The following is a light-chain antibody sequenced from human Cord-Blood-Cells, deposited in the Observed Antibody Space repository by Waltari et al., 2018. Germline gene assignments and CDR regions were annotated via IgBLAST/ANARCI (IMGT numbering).Light chain of an antibody. V-gene: IGKV1-33*01. CDR2: DAS. CDR1: QDISNY. J-gene: IGKJ3*01. CDR3: QQYDNLTPFT. Sequence: DIQMSQSPSSLSASVGDRVTITCQASQDISNYLNWYQQKPEKGHKLLIYDASNLKTGVPSRFSGSGSGTDFTFTISSLQPEDIETYYCQQYDNLTPFTFGPGTKVDIK.